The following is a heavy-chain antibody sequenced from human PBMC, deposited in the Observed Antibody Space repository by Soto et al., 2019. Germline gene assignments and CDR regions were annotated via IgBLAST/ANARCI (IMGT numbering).Heavy chain of an antibody. V-gene: IGHV3-21*06. CDR1: EMTFRNYS. CDR3: ATSGVATGFDF. J-gene: IGHJ4*02. Sequence: VQLVESGGGRVKPGGSLRLTCAASEMTFRNYSMNWVRQAPGKGLEWVSSISSGGSYIYYADSGKGRFTISRDNAKNSLFLQMTSLRAEDTAVYYCATSGVATGFDFWGQGTLVTVSS. D-gene: IGHD5-12*01. CDR2: ISSGGSYI.